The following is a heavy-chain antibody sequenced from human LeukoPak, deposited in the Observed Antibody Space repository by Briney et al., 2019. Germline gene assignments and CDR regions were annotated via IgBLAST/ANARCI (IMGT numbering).Heavy chain of an antibody. CDR3: ARTSLAVAGPVGHDY. CDR1: GGSISIYY. D-gene: IGHD6-19*01. CDR2: IYYTGTT. J-gene: IGHJ4*02. V-gene: IGHV4-59*01. Sequence: SETLSLTCSVSGGSISIYYWTWIRQIPGKGLEWIGYIYYTGTTNYNPSLKSRVTISVDTSKNQFSLKLSSVTAADTAVYYCARTSLAVAGPVGHDYWGQGTLVTVSS.